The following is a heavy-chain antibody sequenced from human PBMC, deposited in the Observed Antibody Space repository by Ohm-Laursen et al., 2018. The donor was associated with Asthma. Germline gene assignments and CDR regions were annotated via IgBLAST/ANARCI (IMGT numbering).Heavy chain of an antibody. V-gene: IGHV2-26*01. J-gene: IGHJ4*02. D-gene: IGHD2-21*02. CDR1: GFSLSNARMG. CDR3: ARCGGDCYSSDY. Sequence: TQTLTLTCTVSGFSLSNARMGVSWIRQPPGKALEWLAHIFSNDEKSYSTSLKSRLTISKDTSKSQVVLTMTNMDPVDTATYYCARCGGDCYSSDYWGQGTLVTVSS. CDR2: IFSNDEK.